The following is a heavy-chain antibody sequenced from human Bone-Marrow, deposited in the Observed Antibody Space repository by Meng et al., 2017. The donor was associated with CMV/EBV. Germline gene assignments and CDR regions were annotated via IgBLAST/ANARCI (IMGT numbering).Heavy chain of an antibody. V-gene: IGHV3-21*01. CDR2: ISSSSSYI. CDR1: GFTFSSYS. D-gene: IGHD3-22*01. Sequence: GGSLRLSCAASGFTFSSYSMNWVRQAPGKGLEWVSSISSSSSYIYYADSVKGRFTISRDNAKNSLYLQMNSLRAEDTAVYYCARARYHYYDSLSDAFGIWGQGTMVTFAS. CDR3: ARARYHYYDSLSDAFGI. J-gene: IGHJ3*02.